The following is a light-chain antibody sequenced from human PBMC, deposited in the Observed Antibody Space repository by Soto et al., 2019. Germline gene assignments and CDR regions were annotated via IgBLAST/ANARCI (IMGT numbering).Light chain of an antibody. J-gene: IGLJ2*01. CDR2: QDS. Sequence: SYELTQPPSVSVSPGQTASITCSGDKLGDKYACWYQQKPGQSPVLVIYQDSKRPSGIPERFSGSNSGNTATLTISGTQAMGEAGYYCQAWDSSTRVVFGGGTKLTVL. CDR1: KLGDKY. CDR3: QAWDSSTRVV. V-gene: IGLV3-1*01.